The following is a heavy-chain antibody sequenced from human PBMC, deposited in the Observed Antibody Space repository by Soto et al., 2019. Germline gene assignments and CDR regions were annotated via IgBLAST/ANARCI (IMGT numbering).Heavy chain of an antibody. CDR2: ISYYGSNK. CDR3: AGIAATNPTPNYGMEV. Sequence: HPWGSRRLSCAASGFTFSSYAMHWVRQAPGKGLEWVAVISYYGSNKYYADSVKGRFTISRDNSKNTLYLQMNSLRAEDTAVYYCAGIAATNPTPNYGMEVWGEGITVTLST. D-gene: IGHD6-13*01. CDR1: GFTFSSYA. V-gene: IGHV3-30-3*01. J-gene: IGHJ6*04.